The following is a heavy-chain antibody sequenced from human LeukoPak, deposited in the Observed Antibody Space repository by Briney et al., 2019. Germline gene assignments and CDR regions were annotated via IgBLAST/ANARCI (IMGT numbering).Heavy chain of an antibody. J-gene: IGHJ4*02. Sequence: PGGSLRLSCAASGFSFSGYWMYWVRQAPGKGLVWVSLINGDGSSTNYADSVKGRFTSSRDNAKTTLYLQVNSLRADGTAVYYCARHLGTYSDHWGQGTLVTVSA. CDR1: GFSFSGYW. V-gene: IGHV3-74*01. CDR3: ARHLGTYSDH. CDR2: INGDGSST. D-gene: IGHD1-1*01.